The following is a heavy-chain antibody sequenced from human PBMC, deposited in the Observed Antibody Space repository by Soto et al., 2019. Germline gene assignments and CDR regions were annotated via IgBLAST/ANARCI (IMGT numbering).Heavy chain of an antibody. V-gene: IGHV1-18*01. J-gene: IGHJ4*02. CDR2: VSGNNGDT. Sequence: QVQLVQSGAEVKRPGASVKVSCRVAGYTFNGYGISWMRQAPGQGLEWMGWVSGNNGDTKYVEKYQGRVTMTIDTSTSTAYMELRSLRSDDTAVYYCARDISYYHHDCGYSNFDYWGQGTLVTVSP. D-gene: IGHD3-22*01. CDR3: ARDISYYHHDCGYSNFDY. CDR1: GYTFNGYG.